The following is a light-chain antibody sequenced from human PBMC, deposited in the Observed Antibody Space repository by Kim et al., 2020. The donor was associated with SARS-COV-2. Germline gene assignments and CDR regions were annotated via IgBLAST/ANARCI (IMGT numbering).Light chain of an antibody. Sequence: QSVTISCTGTSSDVGGYNYVSWYQQHPGKAPKLMIYDVSKRPSGVPDRFSGSKSGNTASLTISGLQAEDEAYYYCCSYAGSYTVVFGGWTQLTVL. J-gene: IGLJ2*01. CDR3: CSYAGSYTVV. CDR2: DVS. CDR1: SSDVGGYNY. V-gene: IGLV2-11*01.